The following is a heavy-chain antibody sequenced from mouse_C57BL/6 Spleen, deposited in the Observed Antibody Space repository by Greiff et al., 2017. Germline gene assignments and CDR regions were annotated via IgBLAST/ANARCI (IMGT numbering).Heavy chain of an antibody. CDR1: GYSITSGYY. CDR3: AREFITTVVGGMDY. J-gene: IGHJ4*01. CDR2: ISYDGSN. V-gene: IGHV3-6*01. Sequence: DVKLQESGPGLVKPSQSLSLTCSVTGYSITSGYYWNWIRQFPGNKLEWMGYISYDGSNNYNPSLKNRISITRDTSKNQFFLKLNSVTTEDTATYYCAREFITTVVGGMDYWGQGTSVTVSS. D-gene: IGHD1-1*01.